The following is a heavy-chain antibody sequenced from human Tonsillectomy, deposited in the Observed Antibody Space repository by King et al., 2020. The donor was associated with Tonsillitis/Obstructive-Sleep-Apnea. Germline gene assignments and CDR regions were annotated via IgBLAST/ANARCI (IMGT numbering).Heavy chain of an antibody. D-gene: IGHD6-6*01. J-gene: IGHJ4*02. Sequence: VPLVESGGGVVQPGRSLRLSCAASGFTFSTYAMHWVRQAPGKGLEWVAVISYDGSNIYYADSVKGRFTISRDNSKNTLFLQMNSLRVEDTAVYYCARDGLEYSSSRAPDYWGQGTLVTVSS. CDR1: GFTFSTYA. CDR3: ARDGLEYSSSRAPDY. V-gene: IGHV3-30*01. CDR2: ISYDGSNI.